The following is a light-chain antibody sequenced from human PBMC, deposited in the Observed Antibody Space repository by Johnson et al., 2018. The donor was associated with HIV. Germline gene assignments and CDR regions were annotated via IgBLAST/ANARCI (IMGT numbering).Light chain of an antibody. CDR3: GTWDSSLTSYV. CDR1: SSDMGNYA. J-gene: IGLJ1*01. CDR2: ENN. Sequence: QPVLTQPPSVSAAPGQKVTISCSGSSSDMGNYAVSWYQQLPGTAPKLLIYENNKRPSGIPGRFSGSKSGPSATLGITGLQTGDEADYYCGTWDSSLTSYVCGAGTKVTVL. V-gene: IGLV1-51*02.